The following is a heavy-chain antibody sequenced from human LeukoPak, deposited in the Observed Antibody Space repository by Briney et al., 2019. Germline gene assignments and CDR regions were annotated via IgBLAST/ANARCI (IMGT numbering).Heavy chain of an antibody. J-gene: IGHJ4*02. CDR1: GFTFSGYA. D-gene: IGHD1-26*01. Sequence: GGSLRLSCAASGFTFSGYAMSWVRQAPGKGLEWVSAISGSGGSTYYADSVKGRFTISRDNSKNTLYLQMNSLRAEDTAVYYCAREYSGSYYFYFDYWGQGTLVTVSS. CDR3: AREYSGSYYFYFDY. V-gene: IGHV3-23*01. CDR2: ISGSGGST.